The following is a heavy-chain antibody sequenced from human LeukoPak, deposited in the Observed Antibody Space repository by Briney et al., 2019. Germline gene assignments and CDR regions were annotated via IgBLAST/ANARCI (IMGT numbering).Heavy chain of an antibody. Sequence: GVSLRLSCAASGFTFRNNAMTWVRQAPGKGLKWVAAISGDGVYIYYADSVRGRFTISRDNSRTALYLQMNYLTDEDTALYYCVKNLGQGAAYDSWGQGTLVTVSS. CDR1: GFTFRNNA. CDR3: VKNLGQGAAYDS. V-gene: IGHV3-23*01. D-gene: IGHD6-13*01. J-gene: IGHJ4*02. CDR2: ISGDGVYI.